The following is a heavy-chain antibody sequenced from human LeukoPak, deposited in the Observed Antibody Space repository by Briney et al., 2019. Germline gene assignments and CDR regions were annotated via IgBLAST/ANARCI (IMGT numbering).Heavy chain of an antibody. D-gene: IGHD2-15*01. Sequence: SETLSLTCTVSGGSISSSSYYWGWIRQPPGKGLEWIGSIYYSGSTYYNPSLKSRATMSVDTSNNEFSLKLNSVTAADTAVYYCARGVVAAPTNFDYWGQGTLVTVSS. CDR1: GGSISSSSYY. J-gene: IGHJ4*02. CDR3: ARGVVAAPTNFDY. CDR2: IYYSGST. V-gene: IGHV4-39*07.